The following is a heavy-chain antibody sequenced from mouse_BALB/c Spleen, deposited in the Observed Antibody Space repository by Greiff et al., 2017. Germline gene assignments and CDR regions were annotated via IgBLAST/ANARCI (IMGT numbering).Heavy chain of an antibody. V-gene: IGHV5-17*02. CDR3: ARGPGDY. J-gene: IGHJ4*01. CDR2: ISSGSSTI. Sequence: EVQLVESGGGLVQPGGSRKLSCAASGFTFSSFGMHWVRQAPEKGLEWVAYISSGSSTIYYADTVKGRFTISRDNPKNTLFLQMTSLRSEDTAMYYCARGPGDYWGQGTSVTVSS. CDR1: GFTFSSFG.